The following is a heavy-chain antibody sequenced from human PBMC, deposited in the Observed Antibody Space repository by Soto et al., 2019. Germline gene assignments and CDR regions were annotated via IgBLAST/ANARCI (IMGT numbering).Heavy chain of an antibody. CDR3: AKDSRYFDWLLVVEYFQH. D-gene: IGHD3-9*01. V-gene: IGHV3-23*01. Sequence: PGGSLRLSCAASGFTFSSYAMSWVRQAPGKGLEWVSAISGSGGSTYYADSVKGRFTISRDNSKNTLYLQMNSLRAEDTAVYYCAKDSRYFDWLLVVEYFQHWGQGTLVTVSS. CDR1: GFTFSSYA. CDR2: ISGSGGST. J-gene: IGHJ1*01.